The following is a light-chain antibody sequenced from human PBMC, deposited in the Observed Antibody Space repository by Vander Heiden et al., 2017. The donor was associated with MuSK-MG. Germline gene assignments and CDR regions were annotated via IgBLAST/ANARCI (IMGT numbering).Light chain of an antibody. Sequence: SYELTQPPSVSVSPGQTASITCSGAKLGDKYACWYQQKPGQSPGLVIYQDSKRPSGIPERFSGSNSGNTATLTISGTQAMDEADYYCQAWDSSHVVFGGGTKLTVL. V-gene: IGLV3-1*01. J-gene: IGLJ2*01. CDR3: QAWDSSHVV. CDR1: KLGDKY. CDR2: QDS.